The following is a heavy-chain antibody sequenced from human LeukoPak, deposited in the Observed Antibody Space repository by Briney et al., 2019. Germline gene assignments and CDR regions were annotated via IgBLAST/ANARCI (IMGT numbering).Heavy chain of an antibody. Sequence: SETLSLTCTVSGVSISPHYWTWMRQTPGKGLEWIRYIFHNGLTSYNYSLRSRLTMSVDTPRNQVSLKLTSVTAADTAVYYCTREVSTVTFDYWGQGIMVTVSS. CDR3: TREVSTVTFDY. V-gene: IGHV4-59*11. CDR1: GVSISPHY. CDR2: IFHNGLT. D-gene: IGHD4-17*01. J-gene: IGHJ4*02.